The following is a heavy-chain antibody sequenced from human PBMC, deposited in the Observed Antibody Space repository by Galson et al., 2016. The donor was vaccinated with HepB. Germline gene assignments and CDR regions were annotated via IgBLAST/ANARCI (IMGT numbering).Heavy chain of an antibody. Sequence: SLRLSCAASGFAFSDYDMHWVRQSAGKGLEWVSGIGTAGNTYYPGSVKGRFTISRENAENSLYLQMNNVRAGDTAVYYCARTLMEYDSGGYYYPYYFDCWGQGTLVTVSS. J-gene: IGHJ4*02. V-gene: IGHV3-13*01. D-gene: IGHD3-22*01. CDR3: ARTLMEYDSGGYYYPYYFDC. CDR1: GFAFSDYD. CDR2: IGTAGNT.